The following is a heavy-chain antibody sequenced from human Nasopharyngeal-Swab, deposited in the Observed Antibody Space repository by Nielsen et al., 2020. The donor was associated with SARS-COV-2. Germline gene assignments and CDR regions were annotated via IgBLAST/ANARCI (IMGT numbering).Heavy chain of an antibody. V-gene: IGHV1-3*01. CDR3: ARGIAEQLVDLVY. D-gene: IGHD6-6*01. CDR2: INAGNGNT. CDR1: GYTFTSYA. J-gene: IGHJ4*02. Sequence: ASVKVSCKASGYTFTSYAMHWVRQAPGQRLEWMGWINAGNGNTKYSQKFQGRVTITRDTSASTAYMELSSLRSEDTAVYYCARGIAEQLVDLVYWGQGTLVTVSS.